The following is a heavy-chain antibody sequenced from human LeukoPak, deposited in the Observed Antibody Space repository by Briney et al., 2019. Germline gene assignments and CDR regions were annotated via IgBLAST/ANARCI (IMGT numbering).Heavy chain of an antibody. CDR1: GGSISSYY. D-gene: IGHD3-10*01. J-gene: IGHJ6*03. V-gene: IGHV4-59*08. CDR3: ARRVGRWFGERAYYYNYMDV. Sequence: SETLSLTCTVSGGSISSYYWSWIRQPPGKGLEWIGYIYYSGSTNYSPSLKSRVTISVDTSKNQFSLKLSSLTAADTAVYYCARRVGRWFGERAYYYNYMDVWGKGTTVTISS. CDR2: IYYSGST.